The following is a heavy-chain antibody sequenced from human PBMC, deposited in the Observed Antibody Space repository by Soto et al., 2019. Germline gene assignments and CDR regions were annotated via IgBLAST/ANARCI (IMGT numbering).Heavy chain of an antibody. CDR2: IWYDGNTK. D-gene: IGHD2-8*01. CDR1: GFTFSKYG. J-gene: IGHJ6*02. Sequence: QVVLVESGGGVVQPGRSLRLSCDASGFTFSKYGMHWVRQAPGQGLEWVALIWYDGNTKYYADSVKGRFTISRDNSGNTVYLQMNSLSAGDTAVYFCAREGGVSTISGLEVWCQGTTVIVSS. CDR3: AREGGVSTISGLEV. V-gene: IGHV3-33*01.